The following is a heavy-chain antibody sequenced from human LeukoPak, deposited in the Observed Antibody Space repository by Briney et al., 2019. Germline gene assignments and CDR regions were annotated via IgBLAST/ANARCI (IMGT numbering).Heavy chain of an antibody. V-gene: IGHV1-18*01. CDR2: ISDYNGNT. CDR3: ARDLYRDSLPVSWFDP. CDR1: GYTFTSYG. D-gene: IGHD4-11*01. Sequence: ASVKVSCKASGYTFTSYGISWVRQAPGQGLEWMGWISDYNGNTNYAQKLQGRVTMTTDTSTSTAYMELRSLRSDDTAVYYCARDLYRDSLPVSWFDPWGQGTLITVSS. J-gene: IGHJ5*02.